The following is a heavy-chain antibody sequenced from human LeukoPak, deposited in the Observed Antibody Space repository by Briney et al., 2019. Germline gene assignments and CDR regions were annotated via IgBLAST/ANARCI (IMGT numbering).Heavy chain of an antibody. CDR2: IYYSGST. D-gene: IGHD3-10*01. CDR3: AVGLLWFGKLDY. CDR1: GGSISSSSYY. J-gene: IGHJ4*02. Sequence: SETLSLTCTVSGGSISSSSYYWGWIRQPPGKGLEWIGSIYYSGSTYYNPSLKSRVTISVDTSKNQFSLKLSSVTAADTAVYYCAVGLLWFGKLDYWGQGTLVTVSS. V-gene: IGHV4-39*01.